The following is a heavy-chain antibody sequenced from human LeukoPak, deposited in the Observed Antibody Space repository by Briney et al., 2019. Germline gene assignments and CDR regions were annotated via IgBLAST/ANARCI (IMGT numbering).Heavy chain of an antibody. V-gene: IGHV1-2*02. CDR2: INPHSGDT. Sequence: ASVKVSCKASGYTFNDYYMHWVRRAPGQAVEWMGWINPHSGDTKFAQKFHGRVTMTRDTSISTAYMELSSLKSDDTATYYCARSGGHSFGLMDSWGQGTLVTVSS. D-gene: IGHD5-18*01. CDR1: GYTFNDYY. J-gene: IGHJ4*02. CDR3: ARSGGHSFGLMDS.